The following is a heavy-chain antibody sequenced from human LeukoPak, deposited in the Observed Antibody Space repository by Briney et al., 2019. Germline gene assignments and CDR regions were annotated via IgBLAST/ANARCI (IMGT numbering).Heavy chain of an antibody. CDR3: ARKPRLDERYFDL. J-gene: IGHJ2*01. V-gene: IGHV1-46*01. Sequence: ASVKVSCKASGYTFTSYYMHWVRQAPGQGLEWMGIINPSGGSTSYAQKFQGRVTITADESTSTAYMELSSLRSEDTAVYYCARKPRLDERYFDLWGRGTLVTVSS. CDR2: INPSGGST. D-gene: IGHD3/OR15-3a*01. CDR1: GYTFTSYY.